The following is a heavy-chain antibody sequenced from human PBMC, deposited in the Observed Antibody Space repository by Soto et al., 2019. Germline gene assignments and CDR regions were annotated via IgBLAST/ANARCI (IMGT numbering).Heavy chain of an antibody. D-gene: IGHD2-21*02. CDR1: GGSISGGGYS. J-gene: IGHJ4*02. Sequence: QLQLQESGSRLVKPSQTLSLTCTVSGGSISGGGYSWSWIRQPPGKGLEWIGYIYHSESTYYNPSLKSRVAISADRSKNHFSPNLTSVTAADTAVYYCARGGTAIPFDYWGQCILVTVSS. CDR3: ARGGTAIPFDY. CDR2: IYHSEST. V-gene: IGHV4-30-2*01.